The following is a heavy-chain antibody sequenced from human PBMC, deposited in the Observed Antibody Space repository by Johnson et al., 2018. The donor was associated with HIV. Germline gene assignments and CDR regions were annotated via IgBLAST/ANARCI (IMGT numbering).Heavy chain of an antibody. V-gene: IGHV3-23*04. CDR1: GFTFSSYA. CDR3: AIVGIFGVAPDEAFDI. J-gene: IGHJ3*02. CDR2: ISGSGGST. D-gene: IGHD3-3*01. Sequence: VQLVESGGGLVQPGGSLRLSCAASGFTFSSYAMSWVRQAPGKGLEWVSAISGSGGSTYYADSVKGRFTISRDNSKNTLYLQMNSLRAEDTAVYYCAIVGIFGVAPDEAFDIWGQGTMVTVSS.